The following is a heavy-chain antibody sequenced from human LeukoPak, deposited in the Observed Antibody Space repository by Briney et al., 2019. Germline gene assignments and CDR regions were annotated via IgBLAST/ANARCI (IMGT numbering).Heavy chain of an antibody. D-gene: IGHD5-24*01. CDR2: INPDGGNT. Sequence: ASVTVSYMASGYTFTNYYIHWVRQAPGQALEGMGLINPDGGNTNYAQNFQGRVTLTRDTSTSTVYMELSSLRSEDTAIYYCARIRDGYNDAYDLWGQGTVVTVPS. CDR3: ARIRDGYNDAYDL. CDR1: GYTFTNYY. V-gene: IGHV1-46*01. J-gene: IGHJ3*01.